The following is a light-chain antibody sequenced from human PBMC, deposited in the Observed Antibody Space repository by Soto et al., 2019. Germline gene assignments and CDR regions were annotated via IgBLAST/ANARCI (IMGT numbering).Light chain of an antibody. V-gene: IGLV2-14*01. Sequence: QSVLPQPSTVSGSPAQSITISCTGTSSDVGGYNYVSWYQQHPGKAPKLMIYDVSNRPSGVSNRFSGSKSGNTASLTISGLQAVEEADYYGSSYTTSSTPWYFGAGTKVTVL. CDR2: DVS. CDR1: SSDVGGYNY. CDR3: SSYTTSSTPWY. J-gene: IGLJ1*01.